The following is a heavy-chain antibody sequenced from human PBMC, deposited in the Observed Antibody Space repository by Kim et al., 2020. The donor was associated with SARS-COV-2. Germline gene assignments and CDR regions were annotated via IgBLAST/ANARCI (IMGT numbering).Heavy chain of an antibody. V-gene: IGHV3-21*01. CDR1: GFTFSSYS. CDR2: ISSSSSYI. D-gene: IGHD6-19*01. CDR3: ARETPSYRTAGAGMVDY. J-gene: IGHJ4*02. Sequence: GGSLRLSCAASGFTFSSYSMNWVRQAPGKGLEWVSSISSSSSYIYYVDSVKGRFTISRDNAKNSLYLQMNSLRAEDTAVYYCARETPSYRTAGAGMVDYWGQGTLVTVSS.